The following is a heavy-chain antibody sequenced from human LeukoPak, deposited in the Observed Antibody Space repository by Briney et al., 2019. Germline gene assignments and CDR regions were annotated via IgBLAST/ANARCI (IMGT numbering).Heavy chain of an antibody. CDR1: IGSINTNTFY. J-gene: IGHJ4*02. CDR3: ASSLRYFDWSFDY. D-gene: IGHD3-9*01. CDR2: IFYSGSS. V-gene: IGHV4-39*01. Sequence: SETLSLTCTVSIGSINTNTFYWGWIRQSPGKGLEWIASIFYSGSSNYNPSLKSRVSISVDTSKNEFYLRLSSVTAADTAVYYCASSLRYFDWSFDYWGQGTLVTVSS.